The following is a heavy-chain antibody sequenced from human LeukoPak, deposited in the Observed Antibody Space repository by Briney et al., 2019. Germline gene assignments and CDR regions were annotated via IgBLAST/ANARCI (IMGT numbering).Heavy chain of an antibody. CDR2: LHTNGNT. Sequence: GGSLRLSCAASGFSVRGHYMAWVRQAPGKGLEWVSSLHTNGNTVYADSVRGRFTISKDNSKNTLYLHVDSLRAEDSALYYCARSPPRDILTGFYFYFDNWGQGTLVSVSS. J-gene: IGHJ4*02. D-gene: IGHD3-9*01. V-gene: IGHV3-53*01. CDR1: GFSVRGHY. CDR3: ARSPPRDILTGFYFYFDN.